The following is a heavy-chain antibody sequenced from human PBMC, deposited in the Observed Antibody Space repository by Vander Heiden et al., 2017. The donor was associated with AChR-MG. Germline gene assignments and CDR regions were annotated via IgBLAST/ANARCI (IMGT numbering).Heavy chain of an antibody. J-gene: IGHJ4*02. V-gene: IGHV3-74*01. Sequence: EVQLVESGGGLVQPGGSLRLSGEVSGFTFSNYWMHWVRQAPGEGLGWVSRIDSDGSSTIYADSVKGRFTISRDNAKNTLYLQMNSLRAEDTAVYYCARVGCSGGSCYSVEYVYWCQGTLVTVSS. CDR3: ARVGCSGGSCYSVEYVY. D-gene: IGHD2-15*01. CDR2: IDSDGSST. CDR1: GFTFSNYW.